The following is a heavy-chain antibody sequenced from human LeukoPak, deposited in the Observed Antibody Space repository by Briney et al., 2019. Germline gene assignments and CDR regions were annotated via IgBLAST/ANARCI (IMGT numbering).Heavy chain of an antibody. V-gene: IGHV3-21*01. J-gene: IGHJ4*02. Sequence: GGSLRLSCAASGFTFSSYSMNWVRQAPGKGLEWVSSISSSSSYIYYADSVKGRFTISRDNAKNSLYLQMNSLRAEDTAVYYCARVGYCSSTSCYWYLDYWGQGTLVTVSS. CDR2: ISSSSSYI. CDR3: ARVGYCSSTSCYWYLDY. CDR1: GFTFSSYS. D-gene: IGHD2-2*01.